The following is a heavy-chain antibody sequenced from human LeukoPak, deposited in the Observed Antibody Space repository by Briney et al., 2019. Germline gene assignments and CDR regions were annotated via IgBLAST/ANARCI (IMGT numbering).Heavy chain of an antibody. CDR1: GYTFTSYY. D-gene: IGHD3-9*01. V-gene: IGHV1-46*01. CDR3: ARTVYDILSGFDY. CDR2: FNPHGRP. J-gene: IGHJ4*02. Sequence: ASVKVSCKASGYTFTSYYIHWVRQAPGQGLEWMGMFNPHGRPRHSQKFQGRVTMTRDTSTTTVTMELSSLRSEDTAVYYCARTVYDILSGFDYWGQGTLVTVSS.